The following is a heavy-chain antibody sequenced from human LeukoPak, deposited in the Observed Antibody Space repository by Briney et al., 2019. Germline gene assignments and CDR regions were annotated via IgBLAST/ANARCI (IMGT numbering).Heavy chain of an antibody. J-gene: IGHJ4*02. CDR1: GYTFTGYY. V-gene: IGHV1-2*02. CDR3: ARDGYCSGGSCYPFDY. CDR2: INPNSGGT. Sequence: ASVKVSCKASGYTFTGYYIHWVRQAPGQGLEWMGWINPNSGGTNYAQKFQGRVTMTRDTSTSTAYMELSRLRSDDTAVYYCARDGYCSGGSCYPFDYWGQGTLVTVSS. D-gene: IGHD2-15*01.